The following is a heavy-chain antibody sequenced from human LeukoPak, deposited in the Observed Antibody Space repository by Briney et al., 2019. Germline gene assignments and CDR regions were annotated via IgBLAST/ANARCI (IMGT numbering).Heavy chain of an antibody. J-gene: IGHJ6*03. CDR2: IRYDGSNE. V-gene: IGHV3-30*02. D-gene: IGHD1-26*01. CDR1: GFTFSSYG. Sequence: GGSLRLSCAAPGFTFSSYGMHWVRQAPGKGLEWVSFIRYDGSNEYYADSVRGRFTISRDNSKNTLYLQMNSLRAEDTAVYFCAKGSGWEASYFYYYMDVWGKGTTVTISS. CDR3: AKGSGWEASYFYYYMDV.